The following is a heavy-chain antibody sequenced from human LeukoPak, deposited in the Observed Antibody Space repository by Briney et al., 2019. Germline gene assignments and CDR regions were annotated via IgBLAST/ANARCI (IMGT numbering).Heavy chain of an antibody. V-gene: IGHV3-23*01. CDR2: ISGSGGST. J-gene: IGHJ4*02. CDR1: GFTFSSYA. D-gene: IGHD6-13*01. Sequence: PGGSLRLSCAAAGFTFSSYAMSWVRQAPGKGLEWVSAISGSGGSTYYADSVKGRFTISRDNSKNTLYLQMNSLRAEDTAVYYCAKAQERVAAAGTGDYWGQGTLVTVSS. CDR3: AKAQERVAAAGTGDY.